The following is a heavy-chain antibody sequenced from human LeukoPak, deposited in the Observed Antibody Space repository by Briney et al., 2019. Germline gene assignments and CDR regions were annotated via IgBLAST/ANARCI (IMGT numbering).Heavy chain of an antibody. CDR1: GGSFSSYY. V-gene: IGHV4-59*12. D-gene: IGHD3-10*01. CDR3: AKSNGYGLVDI. CDR2: IYYNGTT. J-gene: IGHJ3*02. Sequence: SETLSLTCTVSGGSFSSYYWSWIRQPPGKGLEWIAFIYYNGTTRHNPSFKSRVTISVDTSETQMSLRLTSVTAADTAVYYCAKSNGYGLVDIWGQGTMVTVSS.